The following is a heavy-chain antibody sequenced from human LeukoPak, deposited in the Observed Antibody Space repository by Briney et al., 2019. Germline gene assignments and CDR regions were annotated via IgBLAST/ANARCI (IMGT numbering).Heavy chain of an antibody. Sequence: GASVKVSCKVSGYTLTELSMHWVRQAPGQGLEWMGIINPSGGSTSYAQKFQGRVTMTRDMSTSTVYMELSSLRSEDTAVYYCARDPSEMATIGYFDYWGRGTLVTVSS. CDR2: INPSGGST. J-gene: IGHJ4*02. CDR1: GYTLTELS. V-gene: IGHV1-46*01. D-gene: IGHD5-24*01. CDR3: ARDPSEMATIGYFDY.